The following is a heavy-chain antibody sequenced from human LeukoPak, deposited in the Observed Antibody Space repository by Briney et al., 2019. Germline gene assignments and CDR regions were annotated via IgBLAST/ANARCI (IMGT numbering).Heavy chain of an antibody. CDR1: GFTFSSYG. V-gene: IGHV3-33*01. D-gene: IGHD5-18*01. CDR2: IWYDGSNK. CDR3: ARTVDTAMVGPGDY. J-gene: IGHJ4*02. Sequence: HPGGSLRLSCAASGFTFSSYGMHWVRQAPGKGLEWVAVIWYDGSNKYYADSVKGRFTISRDNSKNTLYLQMNSLRAEDTSVYYCARTVDTAMVGPGDYWGQGTLVIVSS.